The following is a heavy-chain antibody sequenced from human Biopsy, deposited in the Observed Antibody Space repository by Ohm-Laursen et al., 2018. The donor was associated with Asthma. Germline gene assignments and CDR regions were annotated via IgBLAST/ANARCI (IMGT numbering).Heavy chain of an antibody. V-gene: IGHV1-69*13. Sequence: TVKISCKSLGGTFNTYVIGWVRQAPGQGLEWMGGINSVFGTTTYPQKFQDRVTITADDSTSTVYMELSSLGSEDTAVYYCARKAGSCTSRTCYSLDVWGQGTLVTVSS. J-gene: IGHJ4*02. CDR3: ARKAGSCTSRTCYSLDV. CDR2: INSVFGTT. CDR1: GGTFNTYV. D-gene: IGHD2-2*01.